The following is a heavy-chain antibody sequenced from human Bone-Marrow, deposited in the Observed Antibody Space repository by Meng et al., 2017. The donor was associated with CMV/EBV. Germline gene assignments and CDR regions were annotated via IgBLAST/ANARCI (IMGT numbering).Heavy chain of an antibody. CDR2: ISYDGSNK. D-gene: IGHD2-15*01. CDR3: ARESGGPHGMDV. CDR1: GFTFSSYA. V-gene: IGHV3-30*14. Sequence: GESLKISCAASGFTFSSYAMHWVRQAPGKGLEWVAVISYDGSNKYYADSVKGRFTISRDNSKNTLYLQMNSLRAEGTAVYYCARESGGPHGMDVWGQGTTVTVSS. J-gene: IGHJ6*02.